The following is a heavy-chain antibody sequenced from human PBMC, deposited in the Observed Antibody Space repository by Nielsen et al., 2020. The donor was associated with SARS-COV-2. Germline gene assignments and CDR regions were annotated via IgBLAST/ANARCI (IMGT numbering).Heavy chain of an antibody. V-gene: IGHV3-7*01. CDR1: GFNFRGYC. J-gene: IGHJ4*02. CDR2: IKLDGSEK. D-gene: IGHD4/OR15-4a*01. CDR3: ARVGSYGDPEYLDY. Sequence: GGSLRLSCVVSGFNFRGYCMTWVRQAPGKGLEWVGNIKLDGSEKYYVDSVKGRFTISRDNARNTLYLQMNSLRVEDTAVYYCARVGSYGDPEYLDYWGQGALVTVSS.